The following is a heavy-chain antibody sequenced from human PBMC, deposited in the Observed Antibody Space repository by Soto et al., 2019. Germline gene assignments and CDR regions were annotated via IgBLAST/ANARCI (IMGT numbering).Heavy chain of an antibody. J-gene: IGHJ5*02. CDR3: ARAPPMFGNNWFDP. Sequence: QVQLVESGGGVVQPGRSLRLSCAASGFTFSSYGMHWVRQAPGKGLEWVAVIWYDGSNKYYADSVKGRFTISRDNSKNTLYLQMNSLRAEDTAVYYCARAPPMFGNNWFDPWGQGTLVTVSS. CDR1: GFTFSSYG. CDR2: IWYDGSNK. V-gene: IGHV3-33*01. D-gene: IGHD3-10*02.